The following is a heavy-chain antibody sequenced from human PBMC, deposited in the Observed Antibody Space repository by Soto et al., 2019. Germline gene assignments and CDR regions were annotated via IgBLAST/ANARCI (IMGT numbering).Heavy chain of an antibody. CDR3: ARDRGGQQPPNDD. CDR1: GYTFTTYG. V-gene: IGHV1-18*01. Sequence: VQLVQSGAEVKKPGASVKVSCKDSGYTFTTYGISWVRRAPGQGLEWMGWISADNGNTNHAQKLQGRVTMTTDTSTNTAYMELRSLRSDDTAVYYCARDRGGQQPPNDDWGQGTLVIVSS. CDR2: ISADNGNT. J-gene: IGHJ4*02. D-gene: IGHD6-13*01.